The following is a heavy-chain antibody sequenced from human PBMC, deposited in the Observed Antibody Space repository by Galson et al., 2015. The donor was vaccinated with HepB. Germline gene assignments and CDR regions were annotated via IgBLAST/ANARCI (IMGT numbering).Heavy chain of an antibody. J-gene: IGHJ4*02. D-gene: IGHD3-10*01. Sequence: SLRLSCAASGFTFSSYAMNWVRQAPGKGLEWVSVISGSGGDTYYTDSVKGRFTISRDNSKNTLYLQMNSLRAEDTAVYYCASGWFAQSWGQGPLVTVSS. CDR1: GFTFSSYA. V-gene: IGHV3-23*01. CDR3: ASGWFAQS. CDR2: ISGSGGDT.